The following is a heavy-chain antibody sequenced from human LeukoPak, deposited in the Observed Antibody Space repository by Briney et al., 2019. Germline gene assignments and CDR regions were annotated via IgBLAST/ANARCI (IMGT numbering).Heavy chain of an antibody. V-gene: IGHV4-61*02. Sequence: SETLSLTCTVSGDSISSGDYYWSWIRQPAGKGLEWIGRISSSGSTNYNPSLKTRVTISVDTSKNPFSLKLSSVTAADTAVYFCARGPYSYDSSGAFDIWGQGTMVTVSS. CDR3: ARGPYSYDSSGAFDI. J-gene: IGHJ3*02. CDR1: GDSISSGDYY. D-gene: IGHD3-22*01. CDR2: ISSSGST.